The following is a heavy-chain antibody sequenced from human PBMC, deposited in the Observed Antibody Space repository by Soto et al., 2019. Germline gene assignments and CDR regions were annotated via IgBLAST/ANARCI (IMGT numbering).Heavy chain of an antibody. CDR1: GYSFTNYW. CDR3: ARRHDVGGYFDY. D-gene: IGHD2-15*01. CDR2: IYIDDSDT. V-gene: IGHV5-51*01. Sequence: EVQLVQSEAEVKEPGESLKIPCKGSGYSFTNYWIGWVRQMPGKGLEWMGIIYIDDSDTRYSPSFEGQVTISADKSISTAYLQWSSLKASDTAMYYCARRHDVGGYFDYWGQGTLVTVSS. J-gene: IGHJ4*02.